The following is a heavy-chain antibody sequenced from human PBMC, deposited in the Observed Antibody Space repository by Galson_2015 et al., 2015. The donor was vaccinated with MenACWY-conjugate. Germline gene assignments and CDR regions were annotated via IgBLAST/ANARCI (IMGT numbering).Heavy chain of an antibody. CDR1: GYTFTVYG. V-gene: IGHV1-18*04. J-gene: IGHJ4*02. CDR2: ISTNNGNT. D-gene: IGHD2/OR15-2a*01. Sequence: SVKVSCKASGYTFTVYGINWVRQAPGQGLEWMGWISTNNGNTAFAQKFQGRVTMTRETSTSTVYMELGSLRSDDTAMYYCARDHLYCNSAGCVGSGTTLEYWGQGTLATVSS. CDR3: ARDHLYCNSAGCVGSGTTLEY.